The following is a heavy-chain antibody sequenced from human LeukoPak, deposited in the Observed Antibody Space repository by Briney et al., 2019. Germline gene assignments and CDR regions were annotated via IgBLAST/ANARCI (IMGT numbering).Heavy chain of an antibody. CDR1: GVSLSSYA. V-gene: IGHV3-23*01. D-gene: IGHD2-15*01. J-gene: IGHJ4*02. Sequence: GGSLRLSCVASGVSLSSYAMSWVRQTPGKGLEWVSAISGDNPGTYHADSVKGRFTISRDSSKNTLHLQMNSLRAEDTAIYYCAKASLGHWSGAFCYHFDYWGQGTLVTVSS. CDR2: ISGDNPGT. CDR3: AKASLGHWSGAFCYHFDY.